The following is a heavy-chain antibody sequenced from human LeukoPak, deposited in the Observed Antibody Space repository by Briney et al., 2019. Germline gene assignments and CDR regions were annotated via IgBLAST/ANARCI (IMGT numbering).Heavy chain of an antibody. Sequence: SETLSLTCTVSSVSISSNYWSRIRQPPGKGLEWIGYISYSGSTSYNPSLESRVTISIDTSKSRFSLRLSSVTAADTAVYYCARDRRRAGGSVPGWFDPWGQGTLVTVSS. CDR2: ISYSGST. D-gene: IGHD2-15*01. CDR1: SVSISSNY. J-gene: IGHJ5*02. CDR3: ARDRRRAGGSVPGWFDP. V-gene: IGHV4-59*01.